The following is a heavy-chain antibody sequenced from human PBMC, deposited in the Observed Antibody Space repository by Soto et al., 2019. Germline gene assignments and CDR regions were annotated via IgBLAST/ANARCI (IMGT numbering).Heavy chain of an antibody. D-gene: IGHD1-26*01. CDR3: AKEMIVGASVGYFDY. Sequence: GGSLRLSCAASGFTLGGYAVHWVRQAPGKGLEWVALISHDGRDKIYADSVQGRFTISRDNSKNMLYVEMNSLRAEDTAMYYCAKEMIVGASVGYFDYWGQGTLVTVSS. CDR1: GFTLGGYA. V-gene: IGHV3-30*18. J-gene: IGHJ4*02. CDR2: ISHDGRDK.